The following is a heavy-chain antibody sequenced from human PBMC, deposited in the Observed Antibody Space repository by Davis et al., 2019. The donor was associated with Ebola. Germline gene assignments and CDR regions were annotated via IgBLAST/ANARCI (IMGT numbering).Heavy chain of an antibody. V-gene: IGHV1-69*02. Sequence: SVKVSCKASGGTFSSYTISWVRQAPGQGLEWMGRIIPVLGIANYAQKFQGRVTITADKSTSTAYMELSSLRSEDTAVYYCVSHAWFGEDERWGQGTLVTVSS. CDR3: VSHAWFGEDER. CDR2: IIPVLGIA. CDR1: GGTFSSYT. D-gene: IGHD3-10*01. J-gene: IGHJ4*02.